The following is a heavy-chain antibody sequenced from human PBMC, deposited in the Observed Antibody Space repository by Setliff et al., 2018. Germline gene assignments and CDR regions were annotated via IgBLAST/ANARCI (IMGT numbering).Heavy chain of an antibody. Sequence: ASVKVSCKASGHTFTGHHLHWVRQAPGQGLEWMGRIDPNTGGTDYAQKFKDRATMTRDSSISTAYLDLSTLRSDDTAVYICAYDSSGYYPGYWGQGTLVTVSS. V-gene: IGHV1-2*06. CDR2: IDPNTGGT. CDR1: GHTFTGHH. J-gene: IGHJ4*02. CDR3: AYDSSGYYPGY. D-gene: IGHD3-22*01.